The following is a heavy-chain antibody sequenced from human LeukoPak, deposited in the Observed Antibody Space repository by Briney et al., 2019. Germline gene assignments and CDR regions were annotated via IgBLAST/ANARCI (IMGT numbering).Heavy chain of an antibody. V-gene: IGHV1-18*01. J-gene: IGHJ4*02. CDR2: ISAYNGNA. CDR3: ARSGSRPYYFDY. D-gene: IGHD1-26*01. Sequence: ASVQVSCKASGYTFTSYGISWVRQAPGQGLEWMGWISAYNGNANYAQKLQGRVTMTTDTSTSTAYMELRSLRSDDTAVYYCARSGSRPYYFDYWGQGTLVTVSS. CDR1: GYTFTSYG.